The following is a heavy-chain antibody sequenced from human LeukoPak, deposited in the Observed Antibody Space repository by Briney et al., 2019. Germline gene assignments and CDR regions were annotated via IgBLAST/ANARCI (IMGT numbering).Heavy chain of an antibody. V-gene: IGHV4-39*07. CDR1: GGSISSSSYY. D-gene: IGHD5-12*01. Sequence: SETLSLTCTVSGGSISSSSYYWGWIRQPPGKGLEWIGSIYYSGSTYYNPSLKSRVTISVDTSKNQFSLKLSSVTAADTAVYYCARVYSGYDPNDYWGQGTLVTVSS. J-gene: IGHJ4*02. CDR3: ARVYSGYDPNDY. CDR2: IYYSGST.